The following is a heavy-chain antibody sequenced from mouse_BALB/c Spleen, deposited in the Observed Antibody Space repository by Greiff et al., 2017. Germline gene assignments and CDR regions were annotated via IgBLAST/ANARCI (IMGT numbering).Heavy chain of an antibody. CDR3: ARRTTVVADY. J-gene: IGHJ2*01. V-gene: IGHV1-7*01. Sequence: VQLQESGAELAKPGASVKMSCKASGYTFTSYWMHWVKQRPGQGLEWIGYINPSTGYTEYNQKFKDKATLTADKSSSTAYMQLSSLTSEGSAVYYCARRTTVVADYWGKDTTLTVSS. CDR2: INPSTGYT. CDR1: GYTFTSYW. D-gene: IGHD1-1*01.